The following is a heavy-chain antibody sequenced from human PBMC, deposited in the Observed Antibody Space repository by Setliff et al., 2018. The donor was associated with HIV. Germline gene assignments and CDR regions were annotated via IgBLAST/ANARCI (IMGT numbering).Heavy chain of an antibody. D-gene: IGHD2-2*01. Sequence: ASVKVSCKASGYTFTSYGISWVRRAPGQGLEWMGWISAYNGNTNYAQKLQGRVTMTTDTSTSTAYMELRSLRSDDTAVYYCARSPPIVVVPAALLTFDYWGQGTLVTVSS. J-gene: IGHJ4*02. CDR3: ARSPPIVVVPAALLTFDY. CDR1: GYTFTSYG. V-gene: IGHV1-18*01. CDR2: ISAYNGNT.